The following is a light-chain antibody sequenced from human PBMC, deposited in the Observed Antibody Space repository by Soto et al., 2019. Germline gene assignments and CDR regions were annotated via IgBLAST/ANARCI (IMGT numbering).Light chain of an antibody. CDR2: GAS. Sequence: EIVLTQSPGTLSLSPGERATLSCRASQSFSSIYLAWYQQKPGKAPRLLMYGASSRATGIPDKFSGGGSGTDFTLTISRLEPEDFAVYYCQHYGSSPPITFGQGTRLEIK. J-gene: IGKJ5*01. V-gene: IGKV3-20*01. CDR1: QSFSSIY. CDR3: QHYGSSPPIT.